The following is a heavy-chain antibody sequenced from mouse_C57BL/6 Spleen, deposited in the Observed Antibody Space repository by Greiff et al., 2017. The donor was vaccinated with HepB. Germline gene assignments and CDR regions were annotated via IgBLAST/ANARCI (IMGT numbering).Heavy chain of an antibody. J-gene: IGHJ4*01. CDR2: IDPETGGT. CDR3: TRNVPYDYVGYYAMDY. V-gene: IGHV1-15*01. CDR1: GYTFTDYE. Sequence: QVQLQQSGAELVRPGASVTLSCKASGYTFTDYEMHWVKQTTVHGLEWIGAIDPETGGTAYNQKFKGKAILTADKSSSTAYMELRSLTSEDSDVYYCTRNVPYDYVGYYAMDYWGQGTSVTVSS. D-gene: IGHD2-4*01.